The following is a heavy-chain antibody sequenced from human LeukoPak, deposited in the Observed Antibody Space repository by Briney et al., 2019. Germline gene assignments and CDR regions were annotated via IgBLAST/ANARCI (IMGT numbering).Heavy chain of an antibody. J-gene: IGHJ4*02. CDR1: GGSNCSYY. Sequence: SETLSLTLPVSGGSNCSYYGRWIGQPPGKGLGWLEYIYYSERTNYNPSLKSRVTISVDTSKNQFSLKLSSVTAADTAVYYCARDRIPGDYWGQGTLVTVSS. CDR3: ARDRIPGDY. V-gene: IGHV4-59*01. CDR2: IYYSERT. D-gene: IGHD1-1*01.